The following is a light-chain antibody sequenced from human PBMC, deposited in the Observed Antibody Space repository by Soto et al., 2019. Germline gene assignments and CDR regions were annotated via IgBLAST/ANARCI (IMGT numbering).Light chain of an antibody. CDR3: NSFTDSSLYV. J-gene: IGLJ1*01. CDR1: ISDLAGYNY. V-gene: IGLV2-14*01. Sequence: QSVLTQPASVSGSLGQSITISCTGTISDLAGYNYVSWYQQHPGKAPRLVIYEVTNRPSGVSNRFSGSKSGNTASLTISGLQADDEAVYYCNSFTDSSLYVFGTGTKV. CDR2: EVT.